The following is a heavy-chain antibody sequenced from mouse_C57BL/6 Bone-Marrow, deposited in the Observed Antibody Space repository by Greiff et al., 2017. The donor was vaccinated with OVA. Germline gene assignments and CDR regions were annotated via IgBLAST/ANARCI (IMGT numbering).Heavy chain of an antibody. CDR3: AREGQLRPWFAY. CDR2: IHPNSGST. V-gene: IGHV1-64*01. J-gene: IGHJ3*01. Sequence: VQLQQPGAELVKPGASVKLSCKASGYTFTSYWMHWVKQRPGQGLEWIGMIHPNSGSTNYNEKFKSKATLTVDKSSSTAYMQLSSLTSEDSAVYYCAREGQLRPWFAYWGQGTLVTVSA. D-gene: IGHD3-2*02. CDR1: GYTFTSYW.